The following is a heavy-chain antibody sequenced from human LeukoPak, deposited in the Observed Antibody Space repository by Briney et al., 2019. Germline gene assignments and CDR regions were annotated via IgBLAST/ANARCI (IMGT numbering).Heavy chain of an antibody. J-gene: IGHJ3*02. D-gene: IGHD4-17*01. CDR1: GGSFSDYY. V-gene: IGHV4-34*01. CDR3: ARRAVYGDYEVDAFDI. Sequence: SETLSLTCAVYGGSFSDYYWTWIRQPPGKGLEWIGEINHSGSTNYNPSLKSRVTISVDTSKKQFFLRLSSVTAADTAVYYCARRAVYGDYEVDAFDIWGQGTMVTVSS. CDR2: INHSGST.